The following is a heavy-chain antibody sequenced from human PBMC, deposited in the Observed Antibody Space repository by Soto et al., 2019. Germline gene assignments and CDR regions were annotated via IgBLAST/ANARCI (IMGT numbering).Heavy chain of an antibody. J-gene: IGHJ4*02. D-gene: IGHD3-10*01. CDR1: GFTFSSYG. Sequence: GGSLRLSCAASGFTFSSYGMHWVRQAPGKGLEWVAVIWYDGSNKYYADSVKGRFTISRDNSKNTLYLQMNSLKTEDTAVYYCTTDYYGSGSQYYWGQGTLVTVSS. CDR3: TTDYYGSGSQYY. CDR2: IWYDGSNK. V-gene: IGHV3-33*01.